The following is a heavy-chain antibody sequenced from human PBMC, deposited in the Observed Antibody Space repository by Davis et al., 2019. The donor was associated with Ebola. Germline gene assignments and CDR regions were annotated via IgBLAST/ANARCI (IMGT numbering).Heavy chain of an antibody. CDR2: ISYDGSNK. CDR3: ARATHFDY. V-gene: IGHV3-30-3*01. Sequence: GESLKISCEASGFILDSHAMHWVRQTPGKGLEWVAVISYDGSNKYYADSVKGRFTISRDNSKNTLYLQMNSLRAEDTAVYYCARATHFDYWGQGTLVTVSS. CDR1: GFILDSHA. J-gene: IGHJ4*02.